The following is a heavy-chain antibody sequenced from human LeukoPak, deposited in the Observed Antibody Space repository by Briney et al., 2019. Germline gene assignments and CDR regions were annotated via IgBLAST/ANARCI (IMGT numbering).Heavy chain of an antibody. CDR2: MSSRGTTT. Sequence: GGSLRLSCVGSGFSFSNYEMNWVRQAPGKGLEWISYMSSRGTTTYYADSVKGRFTISRDNAKNSLYLQMNSLRAEDTAVYYCARDGYNLGDYWGQGTLVTVSS. J-gene: IGHJ4*02. CDR1: GFSFSNYE. V-gene: IGHV3-48*03. CDR3: ARDGYNLGDY. D-gene: IGHD5-24*01.